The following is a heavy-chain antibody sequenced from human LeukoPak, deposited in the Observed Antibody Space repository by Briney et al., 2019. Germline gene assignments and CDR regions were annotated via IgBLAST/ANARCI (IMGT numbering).Heavy chain of an antibody. Sequence: SETLSLTCVVSGVSISSSNWWSWVRQPPGKGLEWIGEIYHSGSTNYNPSLKSRVTISLDKSKNQFSLKLSSLTAADTAVYYCARRYSSSFAFDYWGQGTLVTVSS. V-gene: IGHV4-4*02. CDR2: IYHSGST. CDR3: ARRYSSSFAFDY. CDR1: GVSISSSNW. D-gene: IGHD6-13*01. J-gene: IGHJ4*02.